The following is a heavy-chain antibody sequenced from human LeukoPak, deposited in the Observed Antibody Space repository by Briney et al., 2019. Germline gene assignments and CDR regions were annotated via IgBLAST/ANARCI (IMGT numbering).Heavy chain of an antibody. J-gene: IGHJ4*02. V-gene: IGHV3-30*02. CDR1: GFTFSTYS. CDR2: IRYDGSNK. Sequence: GGSLRLSCAASGFTFSTYSMHWVRQAPGKGLEWVAFIRYDGSNKYYADSVKGRFTISRDNSKNTLYLQMNSLRAEDTAVYYCAKDATRYYYDSSGLDYWGQGTLVTVSS. CDR3: AKDATRYYYDSSGLDY. D-gene: IGHD3-22*01.